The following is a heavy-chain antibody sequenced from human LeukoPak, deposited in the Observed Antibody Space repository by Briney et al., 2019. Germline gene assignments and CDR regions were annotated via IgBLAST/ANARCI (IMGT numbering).Heavy chain of an antibody. D-gene: IGHD3-10*01. V-gene: IGHV3-53*01. CDR1: GFTVSSNY. CDR3: VSHSWGNYYGSGSYHY. CDR2: IYSSGST. Sequence: GGSLGLSCAASGFTVSSNYVSWVRQAPGKGLESVSVIYSSGSTYYADSVKGRFTISRDTSKNTVYLQMNTLRAEDMAVYFCVSHSWGNYYGSGSYHYWGQGTLVTVSS. J-gene: IGHJ4*02.